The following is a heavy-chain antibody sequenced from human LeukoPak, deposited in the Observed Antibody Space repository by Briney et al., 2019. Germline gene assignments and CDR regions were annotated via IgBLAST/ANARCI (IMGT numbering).Heavy chain of an antibody. D-gene: IGHD3-22*01. CDR1: GGSISSYY. CDR2: IYYSGST. J-gene: IGHJ4*02. Sequence: SETLSLTRTVSGGSISSYYWSWIRQPPGKGLEWIGYIYYSGSTNYNPSLKSRVTISVDTSKNQYSLKLSSVTAADTAVYYCARDRSDYDSSGYPITGLYYFDYWGQGTLVTVSS. V-gene: IGHV4-59*01. CDR3: ARDRSDYDSSGYPITGLYYFDY.